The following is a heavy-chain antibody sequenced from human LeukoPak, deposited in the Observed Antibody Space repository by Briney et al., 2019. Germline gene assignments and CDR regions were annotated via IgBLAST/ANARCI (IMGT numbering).Heavy chain of an antibody. CDR2: ISSSGSTI. D-gene: IGHD3-16*02. V-gene: IGHV3-48*03. J-gene: IGHJ3*02. CDR3: ARVMITFGGVIGYDAFDI. CDR1: GFTFSSYE. Sequence: GGSLRLSCAASGFTFSSYEMNWVRQAPGKGLEWVSYISSSGSTIYYADSVKGRFTISRDNAKNSLYLQMNSLRAEDTAVYYCARVMITFGGVIGYDAFDIWGQGTMVTVSS.